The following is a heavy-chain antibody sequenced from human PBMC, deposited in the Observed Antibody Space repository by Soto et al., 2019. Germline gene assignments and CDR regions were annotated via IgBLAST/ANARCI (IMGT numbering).Heavy chain of an antibody. D-gene: IGHD6-13*01. Sequence: ASVKVSCKASGYTFTSYYMHWVRQAPGQGLEWMGIINPSGGSTSYAQKFQGRVTMTRDTSTSTVYMELSSLRSEDTAVYYCARDINRIAAAGTQGAFDIWGQGTMVTVSS. CDR2: INPSGGST. CDR1: GYTFTSYY. CDR3: ARDINRIAAAGTQGAFDI. V-gene: IGHV1-46*03. J-gene: IGHJ3*02.